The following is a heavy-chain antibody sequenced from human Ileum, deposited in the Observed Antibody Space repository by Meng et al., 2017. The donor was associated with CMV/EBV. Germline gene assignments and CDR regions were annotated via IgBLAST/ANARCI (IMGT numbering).Heavy chain of an antibody. Sequence: GGSLRLSCAASGFTFSTYAMNWVRQAPGQGLEWVAFVRYDGTEDYYADSVKGRFTISRDSSENTLYLEMNSLRAEDTAMYYCAKLQGLYSGTYYGNSFDFWGHGTRVTVSS. D-gene: IGHD1-26*01. V-gene: IGHV3-30*02. CDR2: VRYDGTED. CDR3: AKLQGLYSGTYYGNSFDF. CDR1: GFTFSTYA. J-gene: IGHJ4*01.